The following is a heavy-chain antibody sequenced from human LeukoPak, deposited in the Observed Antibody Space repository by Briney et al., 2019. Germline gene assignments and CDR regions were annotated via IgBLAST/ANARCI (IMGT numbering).Heavy chain of an antibody. J-gene: IGHJ6*02. CDR1: RFTFSTYG. D-gene: IGHD2-15*01. V-gene: IGHV3-30*18. Sequence: GGSLRLSCAASRFTFSTYGMHWVRQAPGKGLEWVAVLSYDGSNKYYADSVKGRFTISRDNSKNTLYLQMNSLRAEDTAVYYCAKDSVEVAQYFCYGMDVWGQGTTVTVSS. CDR3: AKDSVEVAQYFCYGMDV. CDR2: LSYDGSNK.